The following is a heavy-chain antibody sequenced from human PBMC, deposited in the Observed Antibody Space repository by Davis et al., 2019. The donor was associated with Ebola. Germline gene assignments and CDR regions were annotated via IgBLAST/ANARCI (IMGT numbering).Heavy chain of an antibody. CDR2: IYDTLNDIGVS. CDR3: ARYSPYSYGLDY. J-gene: IGHJ4*02. CDR1: GDSISRGVNS. D-gene: IGHD5-18*01. Sequence: SETLSLTCAVSGDSISRGVNSWSWIRQPPGKGLEWIGYIYDTLNDIGVSSYNPSLESRVTMLVDRSKNQFSLKLSSVTAADTAVYYCARYSPYSYGLDYWGQGTLVTVSS. V-gene: IGHV4-30-2*01.